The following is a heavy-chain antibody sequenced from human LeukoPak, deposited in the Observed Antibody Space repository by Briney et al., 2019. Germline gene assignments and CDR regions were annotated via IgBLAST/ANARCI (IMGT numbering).Heavy chain of an antibody. J-gene: IGHJ4*02. CDR1: GFTFSSYS. CDR2: ISSSSSYI. V-gene: IGHV3-21*01. D-gene: IGHD5-24*01. Sequence: GGSLRLSCAASGFTFSSYSMNWVRQAPGKGLEWVSSISSSSSYIYYADSVKGRFTISRDNVKNSLYLQMNSLRAEDTAVYYCARDLGRGYNYFDYWGQGTLVTVSS. CDR3: ARDLGRGYNYFDY.